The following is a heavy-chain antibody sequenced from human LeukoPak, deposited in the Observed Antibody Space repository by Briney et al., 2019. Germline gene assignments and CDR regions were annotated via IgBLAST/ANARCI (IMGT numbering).Heavy chain of an antibody. CDR3: AKLGAYSSSWYGFFDY. V-gene: IGHV5-51*01. CDR1: GYSFTSYW. D-gene: IGHD6-13*01. Sequence: GESLKISCKGSGYSFTSYWIGWVRQMPGKGLVWMGIIYPGESETRYSPSVQGQVTISADKSITTAYLQWSSLKASDTAMYYCAKLGAYSSSWYGFFDYWGQGTLVAVSS. J-gene: IGHJ4*02. CDR2: IYPGESET.